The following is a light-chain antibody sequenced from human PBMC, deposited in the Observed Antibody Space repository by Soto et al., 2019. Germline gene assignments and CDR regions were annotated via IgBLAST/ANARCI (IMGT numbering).Light chain of an antibody. CDR2: DVG. J-gene: IGLJ2*01. Sequence: QSALTQPASVSGSPGQSIAISCTGTSSDVGAYNYVSWYQQHPGKAPTLMIYDVGNRPSGVSDRFSGSKSGNTASLTISGLQAEDEADYYCSSYKTTTTPYVVFGGGTKVTVL. V-gene: IGLV2-14*03. CDR1: SSDVGAYNY. CDR3: SSYKTTTTPYVV.